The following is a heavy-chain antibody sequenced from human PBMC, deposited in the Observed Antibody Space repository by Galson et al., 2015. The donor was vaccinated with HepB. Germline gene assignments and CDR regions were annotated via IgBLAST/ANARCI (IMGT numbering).Heavy chain of an antibody. V-gene: IGHV3-30-3*01. CDR2: ISDDGGNK. CDR3: ARDRCSSTSCPYNWFDP. D-gene: IGHD2-2*01. CDR1: GFTFSNYI. Sequence: SLRLSCAASGFTFSNYILHWVRQAPGKGLEWLALISDDGGNKYYADSVKGRFTISRDNSKNTPYLQMNSLRPEDTSVYYCARDRCSSTSCPYNWFDPWGQGTLVTVSS. J-gene: IGHJ5*02.